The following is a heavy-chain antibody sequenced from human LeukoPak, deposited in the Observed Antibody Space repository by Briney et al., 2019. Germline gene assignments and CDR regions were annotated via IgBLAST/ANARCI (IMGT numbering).Heavy chain of an antibody. CDR1: GFTFSSYW. CDR2: IKQDGSEK. CDR3: GRGGSFISVQY. Sequence: GGSLRLSCAASGFTFSSYWMSWVRQAPGKGLEWVANIKQDGSEKYYVDSVKGRFTISRDNAKNSLYLQMNSLRAEDTAVYCCGRGGSFISVQYWGHGTQVTVSS. J-gene: IGHJ4*01. V-gene: IGHV3-7*01. D-gene: IGHD6-13*01.